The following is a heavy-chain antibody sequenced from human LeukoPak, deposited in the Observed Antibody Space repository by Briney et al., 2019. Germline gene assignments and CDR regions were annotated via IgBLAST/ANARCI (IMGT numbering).Heavy chain of an antibody. Sequence: GASVKVSCKASGYIFSSYYLHWVRQAPGQGLEWMGEINPNGDSTSYAQKFQGRVAMTRDTSTSTVYMELNSLRSEDTAVHYCARSLIRGVTYYFDYWGQGILVTVSS. CDR1: GYIFSSYY. CDR3: ARSLIRGVTYYFDY. J-gene: IGHJ4*02. V-gene: IGHV1-46*01. CDR2: INPNGDST. D-gene: IGHD3-10*01.